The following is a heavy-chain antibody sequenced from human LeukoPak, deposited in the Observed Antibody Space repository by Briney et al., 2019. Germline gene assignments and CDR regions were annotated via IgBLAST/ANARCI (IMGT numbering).Heavy chain of an antibody. D-gene: IGHD6-13*01. V-gene: IGHV1-2*02. J-gene: IGHJ5*02. CDR1: GYTFTGYY. Sequence: ASVKVSCKASGYTFTGYYMHWVRQAPGQGLEWMGWINPNSGGTNYAQKFQGRVTVTRDTSISTAHMELSRLRSDDTAVYYCARDRGRSSWYEPWGQGTLVTVSS. CDR2: INPNSGGT. CDR3: ARDRGRSSWYEP.